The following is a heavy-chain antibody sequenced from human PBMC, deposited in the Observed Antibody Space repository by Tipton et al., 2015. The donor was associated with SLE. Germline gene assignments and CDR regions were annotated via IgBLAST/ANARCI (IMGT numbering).Heavy chain of an antibody. CDR3: ARLPYDSSGYYGRYYYGLDV. V-gene: IGHV3-66*04. CDR2: IFSDGTT. Sequence: SLRLSCAASGFTFSSYAMHWVRHAPGKGLEWISVIFSDGTTYYADSVKGRFIISRDNAKNSLYLQMSSLRAEDTAVYYCARLPYDSSGYYGRYYYGLDVWGQGTKVTVSS. J-gene: IGHJ6*02. CDR1: GFTFSSYA. D-gene: IGHD3-22*01.